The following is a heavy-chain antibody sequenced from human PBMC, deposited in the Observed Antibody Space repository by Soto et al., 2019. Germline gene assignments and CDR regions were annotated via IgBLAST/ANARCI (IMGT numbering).Heavy chain of an antibody. Sequence: GGSLRLSCAASGFTFSSCATHWVRQAPGKGLEWVAVISYDGSTKYFADSVKGRFTISRDNSKNTLSLEMNSLRPEDTAVYYCAGRIVGAPPLDYWGQGTLVTVSS. J-gene: IGHJ4*02. CDR3: AGRIVGAPPLDY. CDR1: GFTFSSCA. D-gene: IGHD1-26*01. CDR2: ISYDGSTK. V-gene: IGHV3-30-3*01.